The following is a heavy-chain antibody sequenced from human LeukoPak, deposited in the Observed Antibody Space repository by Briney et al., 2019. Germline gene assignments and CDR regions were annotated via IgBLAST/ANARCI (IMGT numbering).Heavy chain of an antibody. CDR1: GYTFTSYG. Sequence: ASVKVSCKAFGYTFTSYGISWVRQAPGQGLEWMGWISAYNGNTNYAQKLQGRVTMTTDTSTSTAYMELRSLRSDDTAVYYCATALTYYYTSGSYYCDAFDIWGQGTMVTVSS. V-gene: IGHV1-18*01. J-gene: IGHJ3*02. D-gene: IGHD3-10*01. CDR2: ISAYNGNT. CDR3: ATALTYYYTSGSYYCDAFDI.